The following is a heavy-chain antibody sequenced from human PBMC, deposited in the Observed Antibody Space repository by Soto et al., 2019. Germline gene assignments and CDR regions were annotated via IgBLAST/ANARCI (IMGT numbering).Heavy chain of an antibody. Sequence: QVQLQESGPGLVKPSGTLSLTCAVSGGSFTSNNWWTWVRQPPGQGLEWIGEIYRTGSTNYNPSLKSRVTISLDKAENQFSLKVTSLTAADTAVYYCASRDPGTSVDYWGHVTLVTVAS. CDR2: IYRTGST. V-gene: IGHV4-4*02. J-gene: IGHJ4*01. D-gene: IGHD1-7*01. CDR3: ASRDPGTSVDY. CDR1: GGSFTSNNW.